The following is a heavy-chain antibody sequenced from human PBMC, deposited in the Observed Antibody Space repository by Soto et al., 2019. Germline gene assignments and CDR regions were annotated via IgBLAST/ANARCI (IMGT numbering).Heavy chain of an antibody. CDR2: INHSGST. V-gene: IGHV4-34*01. CDR1: GGSFSGYY. CDR3: ARGRLLYYDFWSGYQAMFDY. D-gene: IGHD3-3*01. Sequence: SETLSLTCAVYGGSFSGYYWSWIRQPPGKGLEWIGEINHSGSTNYNPSLKSRVTISVDTSKNQFSLKLSSVTAADTAVYYCARGRLLYYDFWSGYQAMFDYGGQGTRVTVSS. J-gene: IGHJ4*02.